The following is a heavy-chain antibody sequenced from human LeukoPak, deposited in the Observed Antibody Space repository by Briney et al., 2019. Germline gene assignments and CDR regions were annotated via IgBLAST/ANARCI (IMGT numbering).Heavy chain of an antibody. CDR2: INTDGRTI. CDR1: GFTFSRYW. V-gene: IGHV3-74*01. Sequence: GGSLRLSCAASGFTFSRYWMHWVRQAPGKGLVWVSRINTDGRTITYADSVKGRFTISRDNAKNSLYLQMSSLKAEDTAVYYCAKERNLEIAVAGTLFDYWGQGTLVTVSS. J-gene: IGHJ4*02. CDR3: AKERNLEIAVAGTLFDY. D-gene: IGHD6-19*01.